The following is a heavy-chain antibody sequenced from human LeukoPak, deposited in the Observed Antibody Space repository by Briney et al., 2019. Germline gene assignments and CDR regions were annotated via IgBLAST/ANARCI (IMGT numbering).Heavy chain of an antibody. J-gene: IGHJ6*03. CDR1: RGSMKRST. Sequence: SETLSRTSPVSRGSMKRSTWTWIRQAPGNGLKWIGNSDDSGNTNYSASRKSRVSISLDTSKSQFSLWVPSVTAADTALYICARDSSQAALPYMDAWGKGTTVTVSS. D-gene: IGHD2-15*01. V-gene: IGHV4-59*01. CDR2: SDDSGNT. CDR3: ARDSSQAALPYMDA.